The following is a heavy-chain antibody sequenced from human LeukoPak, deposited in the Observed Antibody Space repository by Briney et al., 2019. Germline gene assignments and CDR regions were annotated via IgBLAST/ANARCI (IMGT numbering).Heavy chain of an antibody. J-gene: IGHJ4*02. D-gene: IGHD6-13*01. V-gene: IGHV3-21*01. Sequence: GGSLRLSCAASGFTFSSYGMNWVRQAPGKGLEWVSSISSSSSYIYSADSVKGRFTISRDNSKNTLYLQMNSLRAEDTAVYYCARDPSSSWSYFDYWGQGTLVTVSS. CDR1: GFTFSSYG. CDR2: ISSSSSYI. CDR3: ARDPSSSWSYFDY.